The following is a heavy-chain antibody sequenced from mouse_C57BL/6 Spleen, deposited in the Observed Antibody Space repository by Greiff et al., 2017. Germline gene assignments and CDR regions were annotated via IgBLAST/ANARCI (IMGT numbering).Heavy chain of an antibody. CDR1: GFTFSDYY. D-gene: IGHD4-1*01. V-gene: IGHV5-16*01. J-gene: IGHJ2*01. Sequence: EVKLMESEGGLVQPGSSMKLSCTASGFTFSDYYMDWVRQVPEKGLEWVANINSDGSSTYYQAPLKSRFIIARDNAKNILYLQMSSLKSEDTATYYCARDRAYWDHYFDYWGQGTTLTVSS. CDR2: INSDGSST. CDR3: ARDRAYWDHYFDY.